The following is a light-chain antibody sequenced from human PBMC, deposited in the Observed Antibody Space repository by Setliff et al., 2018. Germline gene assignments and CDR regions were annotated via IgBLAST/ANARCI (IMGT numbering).Light chain of an antibody. CDR2: GAS. Sequence: QSALTQPASVSGSPGQSITISCTGPSSDIGGYNYVSWYQQYPGKAPQLIIYGASKRPSGVSDRFSGSKAGSTASLTISGLRAEDEADYYCVAYTSSSTYIFGSGTKVTVL. J-gene: IGLJ1*01. V-gene: IGLV2-14*03. CDR3: VAYTSSSTYI. CDR1: SSDIGGYNY.